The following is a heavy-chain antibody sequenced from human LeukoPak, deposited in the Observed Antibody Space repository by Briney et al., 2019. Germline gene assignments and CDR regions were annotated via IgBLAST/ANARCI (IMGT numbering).Heavy chain of an antibody. CDR2: ISYDGSNK. D-gene: IGHD2-2*01. Sequence: GGSLRLSCATSGFTFSSYAMHWVRQSPGKGLEWVAVISYDGSNKYYADSVKGRFTISRDNSKNTLYLQTNSLRAEDTAVFYCARGISCSSTSCPPYFDYWGQGILVTVSS. CDR3: ARGISCSSTSCPPYFDY. CDR1: GFTFSSYA. J-gene: IGHJ4*02. V-gene: IGHV3-30*01.